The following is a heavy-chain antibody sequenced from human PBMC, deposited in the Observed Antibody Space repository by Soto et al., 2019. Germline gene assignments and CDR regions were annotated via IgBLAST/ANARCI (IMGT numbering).Heavy chain of an antibody. CDR2: IYSSGST. V-gene: IGHV4-61*01. CDR1: GGSVSSGSYY. Sequence: QVQLQESAPGLVKPSETLSLTCTVSGGSVSSGSYYWSCIRQPPGKVLEWIGYIYSSGSTNYNPSLKSRVTISVDTSKNQFSLKLSSVTAADTAVYYCARDVSGCSTSCYNWFDPWGQGTLVTVSS. CDR3: ARDVSGCSTSCYNWFDP. J-gene: IGHJ5*02. D-gene: IGHD2-2*01.